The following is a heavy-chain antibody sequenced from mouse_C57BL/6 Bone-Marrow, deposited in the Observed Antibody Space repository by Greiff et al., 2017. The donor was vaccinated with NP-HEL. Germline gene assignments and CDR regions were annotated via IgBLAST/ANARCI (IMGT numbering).Heavy chain of an antibody. CDR1: GFTFSDYG. J-gene: IGHJ4*01. V-gene: IGHV5-17*01. CDR2: ISSGSSTI. Sequence: EVQGVESGGGLVKPGGSLKLSCAASGFTFSDYGMHWVRQAPEKGLEWVAYISSGSSTIYYADTVKGRFTISRDNAKNTLFLQMTSLRSEDTAMYYCARPYYDYGDYAMDYWGQGTSVTVSS. CDR3: ARPYYDYGDYAMDY. D-gene: IGHD2-4*01.